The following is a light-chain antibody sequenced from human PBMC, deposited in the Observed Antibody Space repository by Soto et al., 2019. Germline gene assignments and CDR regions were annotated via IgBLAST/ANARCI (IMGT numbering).Light chain of an antibody. CDR3: QQYNSFPYT. Sequence: IVMTQFPDTLSVSPGERATLSCRASQSVGTNLAWYQQKPRQAPRLLIYAASTRATGLPARFSGSGSGTEFTLTISSLQSEDFATYYCQQYNSFPYTFGQGTKVDIK. CDR1: QSVGTN. CDR2: AAS. V-gene: IGKV3-15*01. J-gene: IGKJ2*01.